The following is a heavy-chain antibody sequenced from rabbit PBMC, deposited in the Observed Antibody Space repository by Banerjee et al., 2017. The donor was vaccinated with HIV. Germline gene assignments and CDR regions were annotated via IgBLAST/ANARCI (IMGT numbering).Heavy chain of an antibody. CDR3: ARLWDL. CDR1: FSFSNKAV. CDR2: INAITGKA. J-gene: IGHJ4*01. D-gene: IGHD5-1*01. V-gene: IGHV1S40*01. Sequence: FSFSNKAVMCWVRQAPGKGLDWIACINAITGKAVYASWAKGRFTISKTSSTTVSLQMTSLTAADTATYFCARLWDLWGPGTLVTVS.